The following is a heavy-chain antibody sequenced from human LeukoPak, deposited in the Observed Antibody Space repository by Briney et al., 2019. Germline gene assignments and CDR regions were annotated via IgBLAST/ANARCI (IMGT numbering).Heavy chain of an antibody. CDR1: FSSYG. D-gene: IGHD2-2*01. Sequence: VSVKVSCKASFSSYGISWVRQAPGQGLEWMGWISAYNGNTNYAQKLQGRVTLTTDTSTSTAYMELRSLRSDDTAVYYCARMMTSSHAFDIWGQGTTGTVSS. CDR2: ISAYNGNT. J-gene: IGHJ3*02. CDR3: ARMMTSSHAFDI. V-gene: IGHV1-18*01.